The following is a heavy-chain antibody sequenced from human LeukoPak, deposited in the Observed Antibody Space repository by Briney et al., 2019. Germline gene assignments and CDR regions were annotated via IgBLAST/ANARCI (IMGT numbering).Heavy chain of an antibody. CDR2: MNPNSGNT. D-gene: IGHD3-16*02. V-gene: IGHV1-8*01. Sequence: ASVKVSCKASGYTFTSYDINWVRQATGQGLEWMGWMNPNSGNTGYAQKFQGRVTMTRNTSISTAYMELSSLRSEDTDVYYCARGLAGMYYDYVWGSYRPPGSDYLGQGTLVTVSS. J-gene: IGHJ4*02. CDR1: GYTFTSYD. CDR3: ARGLAGMYYDYVWGSYRPPGSDY.